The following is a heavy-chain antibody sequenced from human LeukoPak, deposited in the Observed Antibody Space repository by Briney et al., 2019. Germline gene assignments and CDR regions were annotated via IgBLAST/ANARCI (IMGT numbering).Heavy chain of an antibody. Sequence: GGSLRLSCAASGFTFDGYAMHWVRQAPGKGLEWVSGISWNSGSIGYADSVKGRFTISRDNAKNSLYLQMNSLRAEDTALYYCAKEIRYTGTTGLPDYWGQGTLVTVSS. CDR3: AKEIRYTGTTGLPDY. CDR1: GFTFDGYA. J-gene: IGHJ4*02. CDR2: ISWNSGSI. V-gene: IGHV3-9*01. D-gene: IGHD1-7*01.